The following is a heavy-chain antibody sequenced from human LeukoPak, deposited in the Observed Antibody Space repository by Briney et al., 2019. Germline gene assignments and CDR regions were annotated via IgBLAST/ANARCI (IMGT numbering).Heavy chain of an antibody. CDR3: ARLVPIVVVPAADNWFDP. CDR1: GYSITSYW. D-gene: IGHD2-2*01. CDR2: IYPGDSDT. V-gene: IGHV5-51*01. Sequence: GGSLRLSCKGSGYSITSYWIGWVRQMPGKGLEWMGIIYPGDSDTRYSPSFQCQVTISADKSISTAYLQWSSLEASDTAIYYCARLVPIVVVPAADNWFDPWGRGTLVTVSS. J-gene: IGHJ5*02.